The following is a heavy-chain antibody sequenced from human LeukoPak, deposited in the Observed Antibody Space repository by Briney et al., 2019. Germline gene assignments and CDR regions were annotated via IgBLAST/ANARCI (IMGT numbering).Heavy chain of an antibody. CDR2: IYWNGEK. CDR1: GFSLSTRGVG. V-gene: IGHV2-5*01. CDR3: AHPLEEQWLVAFDY. J-gene: IGHJ4*02. D-gene: IGHD6-19*01. Sequence: SGPTLVKPTQTLTLTCTFSGFSLSTRGVGVGWIRQPPGKALEWLALIYWNGEKRLTSSLKNKLTITKDTSKNQVVLTMTNMDPVDTATYYCAHPLEEQWLVAFDYWGQGTLVTVSS.